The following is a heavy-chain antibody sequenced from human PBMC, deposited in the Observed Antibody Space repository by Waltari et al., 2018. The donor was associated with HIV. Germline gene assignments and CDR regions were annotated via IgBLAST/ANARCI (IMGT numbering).Heavy chain of an antibody. CDR2: INPSGGST. V-gene: IGHV1-46*01. J-gene: IGHJ3*02. D-gene: IGHD3-3*01. CDR3: ARDKAVGIITSVFNM. Sequence: QVQLVKSGAEVKKPGASVTVSCQPSGYTFTHYNIHWVRQAPGQGLEWMARINPSGGSTSHAQKFQGRVTMTRDTSTSTVYMELSSLRSEDTAVYYCARDKAVGIITSVFNMWGQGTMVIVSS. CDR1: GYTFTHYN.